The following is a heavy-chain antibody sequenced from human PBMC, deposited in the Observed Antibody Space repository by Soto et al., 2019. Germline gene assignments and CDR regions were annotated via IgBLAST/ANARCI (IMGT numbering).Heavy chain of an antibody. Sequence: GGSLRLSCAASGFTFSSYGMHWVRQAPGKGLEWVGFIRSKAYGGTTEYAASVKGRFAISRDDSKSIAYLQMNSLKTEDTAVYYCTRLVWFGELLNYYYGMDVWGQGTTVTVSS. J-gene: IGHJ6*02. CDR1: GFTFSSYG. D-gene: IGHD3-10*01. CDR3: TRLVWFGELLNYYYGMDV. V-gene: IGHV3-49*04. CDR2: IRSKAYGGTT.